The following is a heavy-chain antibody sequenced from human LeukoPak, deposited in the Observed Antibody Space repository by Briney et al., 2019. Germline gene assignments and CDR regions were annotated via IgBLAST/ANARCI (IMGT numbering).Heavy chain of an antibody. CDR1: GYTFTSYY. CDR3: ARDREARFGEFPQNWFDP. V-gene: IGHV1-46*01. D-gene: IGHD3-10*01. J-gene: IGHJ5*02. Sequence: SVNVSCKASGYTFTSYYMHWVRQAPGQGLEWMGIINPNYGSTSYAQKFQGRVTMTRDTSTSTVYMELSSLRSEDTAVYYCARDREARFGEFPQNWFDPWGQGTLVTVSS. CDR2: INPNYGST.